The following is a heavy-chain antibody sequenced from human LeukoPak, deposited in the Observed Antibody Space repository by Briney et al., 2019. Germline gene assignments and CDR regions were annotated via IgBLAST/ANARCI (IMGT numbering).Heavy chain of an antibody. CDR3: ARGVAQQLVRWFDY. CDR2: IYSGGST. J-gene: IGHJ4*02. CDR1: GFTVSANY. Sequence: GGSLRLSCAASGFTVSANYMSWVRQAPGKGLEWVSIIYSGGSTYYADSVKGRFTISRDNSENKLYLQMNSLRAEDTAVYCCARGVAQQLVRWFDYWGQGTLVTVSS. D-gene: IGHD6-13*01. V-gene: IGHV3-53*01.